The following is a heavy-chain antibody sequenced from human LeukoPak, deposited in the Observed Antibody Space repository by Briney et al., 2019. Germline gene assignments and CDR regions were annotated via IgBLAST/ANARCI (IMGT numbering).Heavy chain of an antibody. D-gene: IGHD3-9*01. Sequence: QPGGSLTLSCVASGFTVSSNYMSWVRQAPGKGLEWVSVIYSGDNTYYVDSVKGRFTISRDSSKNTLYLQMNSLRAEDTAVYYCARDYYDILTANRQTKSSYFDYWGQGTLVTVSS. V-gene: IGHV3-66*01. CDR3: ARDYYDILTANRQTKSSYFDY. CDR1: GFTVSSNY. CDR2: IYSGDNT. J-gene: IGHJ4*02.